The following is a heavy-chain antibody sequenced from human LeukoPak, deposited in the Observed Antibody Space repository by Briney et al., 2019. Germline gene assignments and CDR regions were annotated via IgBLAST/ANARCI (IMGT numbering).Heavy chain of an antibody. CDR2: IIPILGIA. V-gene: IGHV1-69*04. D-gene: IGHD3-22*01. Sequence: SVKVSCKTSGYTFTSYGYSWVRQAPGQGLEWMGRIIPILGIANYAQKFQGRVTITADKSTSTAYMELSSLRSEDTAVYYCASNPDYYDSSGYYSLCYWGQGTLVTVSS. CDR3: ASNPDYYDSSGYYSLCY. J-gene: IGHJ4*02. CDR1: GYTFTSYG.